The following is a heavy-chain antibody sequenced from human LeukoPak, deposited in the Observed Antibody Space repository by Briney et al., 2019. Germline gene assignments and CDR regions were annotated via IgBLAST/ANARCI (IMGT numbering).Heavy chain of an antibody. CDR2: IWYDGSNK. Sequence: GRSLRLSCAASGFTFSSYGMHWVRQAPGKGLEWVAVIWYDGSNKYYADSVKGRFTISRDNSKNTLYLQMNSLRAEDTAVYYCARDRNWNDGLDAFDIWGQGTMVTVSS. CDR1: GFTFSSYG. J-gene: IGHJ3*02. CDR3: ARDRNWNDGLDAFDI. D-gene: IGHD1-1*01. V-gene: IGHV3-33*08.